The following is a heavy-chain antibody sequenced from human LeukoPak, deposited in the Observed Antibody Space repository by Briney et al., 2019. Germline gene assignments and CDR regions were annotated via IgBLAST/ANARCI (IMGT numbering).Heavy chain of an antibody. V-gene: IGHV4-59*01. J-gene: IGHJ2*01. CDR2: IYYRGNT. D-gene: IGHD4-23*01. CDR1: GGSISSFY. CDR3: ARDLDYGGSSIWYFDL. Sequence: SETLSLACTVSGGSISSFYWSWIRQPPGKGLEWIGYIYYRGNTQYNPSLKSRVTISVDTSKNQFSLRLASVTAADTAVYYCARDLDYGGSSIWYFDLWGRGTLVTVSS.